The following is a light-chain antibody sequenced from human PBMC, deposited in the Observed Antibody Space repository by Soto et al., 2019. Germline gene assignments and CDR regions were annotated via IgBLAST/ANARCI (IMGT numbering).Light chain of an antibody. CDR1: SNDVGAFNY. V-gene: IGLV2-14*01. CDR3: NSYTTTSARV. Sequence: QSALTQPASVSGSPGQSITISCTGTSNDVGAFNYVSWYQQHPGKAPKVIIYEVINRPSGVSKRFSGSKSGNTASLTISGLQAEDEADYYCNSYTTTSARVFGGGTKLTVL. CDR2: EVI. J-gene: IGLJ3*02.